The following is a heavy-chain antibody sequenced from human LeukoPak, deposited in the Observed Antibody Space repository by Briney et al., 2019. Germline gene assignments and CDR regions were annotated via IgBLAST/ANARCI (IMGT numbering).Heavy chain of an antibody. CDR1: GGSISSGDYY. V-gene: IGHV4-30-4*01. CDR2: IYYSGST. CDR3: ARTPGDTAMVPPNYFDY. Sequence: SQTLSLTCTVSGGSISSGDYYWSWIRQPPGKGLEWIGYIYYSGSTYYNPSLKSRVTISVDTSKSQFSLKLSSVTAADTAVYYCARTPGDTAMVPPNYFDYWGQGTLVTVSS. J-gene: IGHJ4*02. D-gene: IGHD5-18*01.